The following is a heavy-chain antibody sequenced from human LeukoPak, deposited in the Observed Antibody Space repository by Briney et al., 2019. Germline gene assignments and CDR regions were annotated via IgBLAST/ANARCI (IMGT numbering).Heavy chain of an antibody. CDR2: IYYSGST. D-gene: IGHD1-26*01. J-gene: IGHJ3*02. V-gene: IGHV4-30-4*08. CDR1: GGSISSGDYY. Sequence: SQTLSLTCTVSGGSISSGDYYWRWIRQPPGKGLEWIGYIYYSGSTYYNPALKSRLTISVDTAKNQFSLKLSSVTAADTAVYYCAREEWELRLGAFDIWGQGTMVTVSS. CDR3: AREEWELRLGAFDI.